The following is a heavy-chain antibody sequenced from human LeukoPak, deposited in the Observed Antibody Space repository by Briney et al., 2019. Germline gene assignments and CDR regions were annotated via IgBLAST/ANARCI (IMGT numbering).Heavy chain of an antibody. J-gene: IGHJ6*02. CDR2: INHSGST. D-gene: IGHD3-3*01. V-gene: IGHV4-34*01. Sequence: SETLSLTCAVYGRSFSGYYWSWIRQPPGKGLEWIGEINHSGSTNYNPSLKSRVTISVDTSKNQFSLKLSSVTAADTAVYYCARGRITIFGVVTYYYYYYGMDVWGQGTTVTVSS. CDR1: GRSFSGYY. CDR3: ARGRITIFGVVTYYYYYYGMDV.